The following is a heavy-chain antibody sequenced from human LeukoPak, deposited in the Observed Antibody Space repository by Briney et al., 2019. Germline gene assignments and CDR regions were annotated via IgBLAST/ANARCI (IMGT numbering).Heavy chain of an antibody. CDR1: GFTFSSYA. J-gene: IGHJ4*02. CDR2: ISGTGGNT. CDR3: AKAQSSGFYWYFDC. Sequence: GGSLRLSCAASGFTFSSYAMSWVRQAPGKGLEWVSAISGTGGNTCYADSVKGRFTISRDNSKNTLYLQMNSLRDEDTAVYYCAKAQSSGFYWYFDCWGQGTLVTVSS. V-gene: IGHV3-23*01. D-gene: IGHD3-22*01.